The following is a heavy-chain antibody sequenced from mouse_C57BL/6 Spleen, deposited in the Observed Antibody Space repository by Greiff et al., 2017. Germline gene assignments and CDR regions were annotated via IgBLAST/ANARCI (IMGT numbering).Heavy chain of an antibody. CDR2: IYWDDDK. D-gene: IGHD6-5*01. CDR3: ARRIAYSHAMDY. J-gene: IGHJ4*01. V-gene: IGHV8-12*01. CDR1: GFSLSTYGMG. Sequence: QVTLKECGPGILQSSQTLSLTCSFSGFSLSTYGMGVSWIRQPSGKGLEWLAHIYWDDDKRYNPSLKSRLTISKDTSRNQVFLKITSVDTADTATYYCARRIAYSHAMDYWGQGTSVTVSS.